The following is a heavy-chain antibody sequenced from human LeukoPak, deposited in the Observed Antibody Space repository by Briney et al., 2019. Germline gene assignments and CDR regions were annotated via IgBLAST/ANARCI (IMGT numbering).Heavy chain of an antibody. CDR1: GFTFSSYA. CDR3: AKVRSSSWYGFAAFDI. J-gene: IGHJ3*02. CDR2: ISGSGGST. Sequence: PGGSLRLSCAASGFTFSSYAMSWVRQAPGKGLEWASAISGSGGSTYYADSVKGRFTISRDNSKNTLYLQMNSLRAEDTAVYYCAKVRSSSWYGFAAFDIWGQGTMVTVSS. V-gene: IGHV3-23*01. D-gene: IGHD6-13*01.